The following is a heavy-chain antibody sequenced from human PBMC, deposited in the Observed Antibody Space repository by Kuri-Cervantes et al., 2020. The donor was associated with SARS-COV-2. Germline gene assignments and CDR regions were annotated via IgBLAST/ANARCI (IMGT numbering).Heavy chain of an antibody. V-gene: IGHV3-30*18. CDR1: GFTFSSYG. J-gene: IGHJ6*02. CDR2: ITYDGSNK. D-gene: IGHD2-2*01. CDR3: AKDLGVPDAIEMFYYYYVMDY. Sequence: GGCMRLSCPASGFTFSSYGMHWVRQAPGNGLEWDAVITYDGSNKFYADSVKGRITISRDNSKNTVYLQMNSLRAEDTAVYNCAKDLGVPDAIEMFYYYYVMDYWGQGTLVTVSS.